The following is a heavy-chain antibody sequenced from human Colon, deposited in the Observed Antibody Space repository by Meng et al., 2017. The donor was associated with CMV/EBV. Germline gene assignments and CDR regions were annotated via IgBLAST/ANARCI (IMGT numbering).Heavy chain of an antibody. CDR3: ARDGYSHSWNSGVYSDS. J-gene: IGHJ4*02. V-gene: IGHV1-18*01. Sequence: ASVKVSCKASGYNFVNYGITWVRQAPGQGLEWMGWISPYHAKTNYAQRVQDRITMTTDTSTNTAYMELKSLRSDDTAVYYCARDGYSHSWNSGVYSDSWGQGTLVTVSS. CDR1: GYNFVNYG. CDR2: ISPYHAKT. D-gene: IGHD5-12*01.